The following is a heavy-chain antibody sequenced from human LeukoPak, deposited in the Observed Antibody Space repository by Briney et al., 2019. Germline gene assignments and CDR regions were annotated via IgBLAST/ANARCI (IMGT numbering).Heavy chain of an antibody. CDR2: IYSGGTT. Sequence: PGGSLRLSRGAPGFHLKSQYMSLVRPAPGKGLELGSVIYSGGTTYYADSVKGRFTISRDNSKNTLYLQMNSLRAEDTAVYYCARGQSCFSTSCFFDYWGRGTLVTVSS. D-gene: IGHD2-2*01. CDR3: ARGQSCFSTSCFFDY. CDR1: GFHLKSQY. J-gene: IGHJ4*02. V-gene: IGHV3-53*01.